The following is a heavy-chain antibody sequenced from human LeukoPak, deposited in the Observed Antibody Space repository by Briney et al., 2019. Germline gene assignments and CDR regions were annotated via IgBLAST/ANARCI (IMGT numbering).Heavy chain of an antibody. CDR2: FDPEDGET. V-gene: IGHV1-24*01. D-gene: IGHD3-10*01. J-gene: IGHJ4*02. CDR1: GYTLTELS. Sequence: ASVKVPCKVSGYTLTELSMHWVRQAPGKGLEWMGGFDPEDGETIYAQKFQGRVTMTEDTSTDTAYMELSSLRSEDTAVYYCATDRTYYYGSGSYMDYWGQGTLVTVSS. CDR3: ATDRTYYYGSGSYMDY.